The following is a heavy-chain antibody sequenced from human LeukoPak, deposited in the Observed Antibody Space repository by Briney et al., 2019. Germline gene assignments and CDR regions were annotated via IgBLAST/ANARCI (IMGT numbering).Heavy chain of an antibody. CDR1: GFTFSSYA. J-gene: IGHJ4*02. Sequence: GGSLRLSCSASGFTFSSYAMHWVRQAPGKGLEYVSAISSNGGSTYYADSVKGRFTISRDNSKNTLYLQMSSLRAEDTAVYYCVKDSSGPFSDFDYWGQGTLVAVSS. CDR3: VKDSSGPFSDFDY. D-gene: IGHD6-19*01. CDR2: ISSNGGST. V-gene: IGHV3-64D*06.